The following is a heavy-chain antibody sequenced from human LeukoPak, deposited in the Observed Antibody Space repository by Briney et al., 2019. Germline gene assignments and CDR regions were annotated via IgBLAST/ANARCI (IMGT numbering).Heavy chain of an antibody. Sequence: SETLSLTCTVSGGSLSGSYWSWIRQPPGKGLEWIAYMYNSGSTNYNPSLKSRVTISIDTSKNQFSLKLSSLTAADTAIYYCARGIESYGDYGYWGQGILVTVSS. D-gene: IGHD4-17*01. CDR1: GGSLSGSY. V-gene: IGHV4-59*01. CDR2: MYNSGST. J-gene: IGHJ4*02. CDR3: ARGIESYGDYGY.